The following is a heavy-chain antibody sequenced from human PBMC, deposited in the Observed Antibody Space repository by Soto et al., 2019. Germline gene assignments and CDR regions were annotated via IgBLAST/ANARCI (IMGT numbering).Heavy chain of an antibody. D-gene: IGHD7-27*01. V-gene: IGHV4-4*02. CDR2: IYDNGNT. CDR3: ATCQLGEYYYAMDI. J-gene: IGHJ6*02. CDR1: GDSITTYKW. Sequence: SETLSLTCGVSGDSITTYKWWTWVRQTPGKGLEWIGEIYDNGNTRYNPSLKSRVTISKDTSKNELSLKLNSVTVADTAVYYCATCQLGEYYYAMDIWGQGTTVTVSS.